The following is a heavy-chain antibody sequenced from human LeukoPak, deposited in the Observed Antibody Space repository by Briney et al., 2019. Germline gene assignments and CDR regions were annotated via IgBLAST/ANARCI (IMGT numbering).Heavy chain of an antibody. Sequence: SGPTLVKPTQTLTLTCTFSGFSLSTTGVGVGWIRQPPGKALEWLAVTYWNNDKSYSPSLKSRLTITKDTSKNQVVLIMTNMDPVDTATYYCAHKGRGSGSYTMWGQGTLVTVSS. D-gene: IGHD3-10*01. V-gene: IGHV2-5*01. CDR2: TYWNNDK. J-gene: IGHJ4*02. CDR1: GFSLSTTGVG. CDR3: AHKGRGSGSYTM.